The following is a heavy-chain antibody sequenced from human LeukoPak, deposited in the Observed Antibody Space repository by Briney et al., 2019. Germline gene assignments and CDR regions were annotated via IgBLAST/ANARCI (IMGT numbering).Heavy chain of an antibody. J-gene: IGHJ4*02. V-gene: IGHV4-59*01. Sequence: SETLSLTCTVSGGSISGYYWSWIRQPPGKGLEWIGYIRYSGTTNYSPSLKSRATISVDTSKNQFSLNLIPVTTADTAIYYCARVSSGGYFHTYYFDYWGQGTLVTVSS. CDR3: ARVSSGGYFHTYYFDY. CDR1: GGSISGYY. CDR2: IRYSGTT. D-gene: IGHD3-22*01.